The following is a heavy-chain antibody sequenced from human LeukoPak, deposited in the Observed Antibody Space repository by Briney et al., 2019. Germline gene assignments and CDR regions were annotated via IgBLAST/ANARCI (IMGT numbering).Heavy chain of an antibody. CDR1: GFTFSDYH. CDR3: AKPARGSGSYPTFDY. V-gene: IGHV3-23*01. CDR2: ISGSGGST. D-gene: IGHD3-10*01. Sequence: GGSLRLSCAVSGFTFSDYHMSWIRQAPGKGLEWVSAISGSGGSTYYADSVKGRFTISRDNSKNTLYLQMNSLRAEDTAVYYCAKPARGSGSYPTFDYWGQGTLVTVSS. J-gene: IGHJ4*02.